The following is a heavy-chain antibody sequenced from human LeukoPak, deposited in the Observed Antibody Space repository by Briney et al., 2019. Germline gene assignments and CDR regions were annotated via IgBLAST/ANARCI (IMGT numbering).Heavy chain of an antibody. V-gene: IGHV4-34*01. Sequence: PSETLSLTCAVYGGSFSGYYWSWIRQPPGKGLEWIGEINHSGSTNYNPSLKSRVTISVDTSKNQFSLKLSSVTAADTAVYYCARRRRGTYFDYWGQGILVTVSS. CDR1: GGSFSGYY. J-gene: IGHJ4*02. D-gene: IGHD3-16*01. CDR2: INHSGST. CDR3: ARRRRGTYFDY.